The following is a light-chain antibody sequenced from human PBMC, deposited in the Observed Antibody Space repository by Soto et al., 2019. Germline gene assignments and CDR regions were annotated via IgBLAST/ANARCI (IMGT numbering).Light chain of an antibody. CDR3: QQYNDWIT. CDR1: QSVTSD. J-gene: IGKJ5*01. CDR2: DVS. Sequence: EIVMTQSQVTLSVSPGERATLSCRASQSVTSDLAWYQQKPGQAPRLLIYDVSTRATGIPARFSGSGSGTEFTLTISSLQSEDFAVYYCQQYNDWITFGQGTRLEIK. V-gene: IGKV3D-15*01.